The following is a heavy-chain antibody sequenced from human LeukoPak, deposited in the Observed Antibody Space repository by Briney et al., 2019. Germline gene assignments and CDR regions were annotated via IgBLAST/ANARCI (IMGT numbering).Heavy chain of an antibody. D-gene: IGHD3-22*01. V-gene: IGHV3-7*01. CDR1: GCTFSNYW. Sequence: GGSLRLSCTASGCTFSNYWMTWIRQAPGKGLEWVAHIKQDGIEKYYVDSVEGRFTVSRDNSKNSLFLQIEGLRAAATAVYYCATCSSGYYCDHFQTWGQGSLVTVSS. CDR3: ATCSSGYYCDHFQT. J-gene: IGHJ1*01. CDR2: IKQDGIEK.